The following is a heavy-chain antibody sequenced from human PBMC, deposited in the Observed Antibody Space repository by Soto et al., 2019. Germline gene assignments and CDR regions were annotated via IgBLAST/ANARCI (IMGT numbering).Heavy chain of an antibody. Sequence: QAQLVESGGGVVQPGRSLRLSCAASGFTFSSYAMHWVRQAPGKGLEWVAVISYDGSNKYYTDSVKGRFTISRDKSKNTLHRQMNSLRAEDTAVYYCARPLWRDDYNWGYFDLWGRGTLVTVSS. J-gene: IGHJ2*01. V-gene: IGHV3-30-3*01. CDR3: ARPLWRDDYNWGYFDL. CDR1: GFTFSSYA. CDR2: ISYDGSNK. D-gene: IGHD4-4*01.